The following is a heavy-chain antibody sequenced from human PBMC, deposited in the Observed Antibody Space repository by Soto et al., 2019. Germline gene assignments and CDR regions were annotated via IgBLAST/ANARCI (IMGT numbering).Heavy chain of an antibody. D-gene: IGHD3-10*01. CDR3: ARGVDAGVDY. CDR1: RYSFSNSD. CDR2: MSPSRGDT. V-gene: IGHV1-8*01. J-gene: IGHJ4*02. Sequence: SVKVSCKACRYSFSNSDINWLRQAAGQGLEWMGWMSPSRGDTGYAQKFQGRVTMTRDTSINTAYVELSSLRSEDTALYYCARGVDAGVDYWGQGTLVTVSS.